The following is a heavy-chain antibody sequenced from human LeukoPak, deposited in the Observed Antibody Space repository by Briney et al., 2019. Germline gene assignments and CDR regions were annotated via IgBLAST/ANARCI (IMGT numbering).Heavy chain of an antibody. CDR2: INAGNGNT. V-gene: IGHV1-3*01. CDR1: GGTFTSYA. D-gene: IGHD4-17*01. CDR3: AREGAYGAHGFDY. Sequence: ASVKVSCKASGGTFTSYAMHWVRQAPGQRLEWMGWINAGNGNTKYSQKFQGRVTMTRDTSTRIVYMELSSLRSEDTAVYYCAREGAYGAHGFDYWGQGTLITVSS. J-gene: IGHJ4*02.